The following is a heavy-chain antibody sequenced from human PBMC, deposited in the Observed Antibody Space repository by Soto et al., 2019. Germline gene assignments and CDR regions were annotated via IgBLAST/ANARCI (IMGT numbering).Heavy chain of an antibody. CDR2: ISAYNGNT. J-gene: IGHJ6*03. CDR1: GYSFTNYG. CDR3: ARDRGVAPPVAGNTHYYYYMDV. Sequence: QDQLVQSGVEVKKPGASVKVSCKASGYSFTNYGITWVRQAPGQGFEWMGWISAYNGNTNYAQKFQGRVTMATDASTSTAYLELRSLRSDDTGVYHCARDRGVAPPVAGNTHYYYYMDVWGTGTTVTVSS. D-gene: IGHD6-19*01. V-gene: IGHV1-18*01.